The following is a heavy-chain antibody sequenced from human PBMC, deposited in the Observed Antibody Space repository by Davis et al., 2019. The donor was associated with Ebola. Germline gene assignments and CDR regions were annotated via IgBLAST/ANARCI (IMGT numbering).Heavy chain of an antibody. V-gene: IGHV3-23*01. CDR2: TTLSGGST. CDR3: AKDGGNYPYWYFEL. J-gene: IGHJ2*01. D-gene: IGHD1-7*01. CDR1: GFTFDFYA. Sequence: GESLKISCAASGFTFDFYAMSWVRQAPGKGLEWVSATTLSGGSTYYADSVKGRFTISRDNSRNTLYLQMNSLRAEDTALYYCAKDGGNYPYWYFELWGRGTLVTVSS.